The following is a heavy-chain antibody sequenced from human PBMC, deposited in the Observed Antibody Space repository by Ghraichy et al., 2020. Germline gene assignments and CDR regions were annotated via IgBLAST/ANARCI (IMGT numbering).Heavy chain of an antibody. CDR1: GGSISNYY. Sequence: SETLSLTCAVSGGSISNYYWTWIRQAPGRGLEWIGYIYYSGSTNYNPSLESRVTMSIDTSKSQFSLEVSSVTAADTAVYYCARANSSSSGTYYYYFYVDVWGKRTTVTVSS. CDR2: IYYSGST. J-gene: IGHJ6*03. D-gene: IGHD6-6*01. V-gene: IGHV4-59*01. CDR3: ARANSSSSGTYYYYFYVDV.